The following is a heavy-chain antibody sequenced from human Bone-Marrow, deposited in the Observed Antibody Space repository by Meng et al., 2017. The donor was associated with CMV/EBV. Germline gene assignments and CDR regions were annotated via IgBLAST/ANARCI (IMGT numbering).Heavy chain of an antibody. CDR1: GGSISSGDYY. Sequence: LRLSCTVSGGSISSGDYYWSWIRQPPGKGLEWIGYIYYSGNTYYNPSLKSRVTISVDTSKNQFSLKRTSVTAADMAVYYCARDRSRGYCSSTNCPDAFDIWGQGTMVTVSS. CDR2: IYYSGNT. V-gene: IGHV4-30-4*08. J-gene: IGHJ3*02. CDR3: ARDRSRGYCSSTNCPDAFDI. D-gene: IGHD2-2*01.